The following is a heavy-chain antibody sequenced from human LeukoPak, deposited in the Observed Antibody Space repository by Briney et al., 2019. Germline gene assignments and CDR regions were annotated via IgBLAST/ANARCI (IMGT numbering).Heavy chain of an antibody. CDR3: ARGENGSFDH. V-gene: IGHV3-11*01. CDR2: VSSTGGDK. CDR1: GASISDSDFF. Sequence: LSLTCTVSGASISDSDFFWAWVRQPPGKGLEWISYVSSTGGDKFYADPVKGRFTISRDNARNSLYMEMNDLIAEDTAFYYCARGENGSFDHWGQGTLVIVSS. J-gene: IGHJ4*02. D-gene: IGHD3-10*01.